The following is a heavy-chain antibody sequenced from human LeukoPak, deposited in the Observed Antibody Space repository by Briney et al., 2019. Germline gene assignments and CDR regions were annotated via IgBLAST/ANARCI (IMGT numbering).Heavy chain of an antibody. CDR1: GFTFSSFD. V-gene: IGHV3-21*01. D-gene: IGHD2-2*01. Sequence: PGRFLRLSCAASGFTFSSFDMNWVRQAPGKGLEWVSSISTSSRYIYYRDSVKGRFTISRDDAKNSLYLQMNSLRVEDTAVYYCARADCSGSTCYLRRSWFDPWGQGTLVTVSS. J-gene: IGHJ5*02. CDR2: ISTSSRYI. CDR3: ARADCSGSTCYLRRSWFDP.